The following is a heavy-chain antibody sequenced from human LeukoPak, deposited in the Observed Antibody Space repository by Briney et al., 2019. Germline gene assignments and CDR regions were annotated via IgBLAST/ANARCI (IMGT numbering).Heavy chain of an antibody. D-gene: IGHD1-1*01. V-gene: IGHV4-59*01. CDR3: ARVSWDPNSYYFDY. CDR1: GGSIRSYY. CDR2: IYYSGST. Sequence: PSETLSLTCTVSGGSIRSYYWSWIRQPPGKGLEWIGYIYYSGSTNYNPSLKSRVTISVDTSKNQFSLKLSSVTAADTAVYYCARVSWDPNSYYFDYWGQGTLVTVSS. J-gene: IGHJ4*02.